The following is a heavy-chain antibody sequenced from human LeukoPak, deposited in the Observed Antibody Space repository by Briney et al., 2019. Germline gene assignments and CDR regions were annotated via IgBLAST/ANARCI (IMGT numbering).Heavy chain of an antibody. Sequence: SETLSLTCTVSGDSVSSGYYWDWIRQPPGKGLEWIGTIHHSGKTYYKSSLKGRVTISADTSKNQFSLHLSSVTAADTAVYYCARAPGYGSGSYYFDYWGQGTRVTVSS. J-gene: IGHJ4*02. D-gene: IGHD3-10*01. CDR1: GDSVSSGYY. V-gene: IGHV4-38-2*02. CDR3: ARAPGYGSGSYYFDY. CDR2: IHHSGKT.